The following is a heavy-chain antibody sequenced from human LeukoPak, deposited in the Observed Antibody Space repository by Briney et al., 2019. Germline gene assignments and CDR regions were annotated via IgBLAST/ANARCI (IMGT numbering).Heavy chain of an antibody. CDR1: GYTFTSYG. V-gene: IGHV1-18*01. J-gene: IGHJ4*02. D-gene: IGHD2/OR15-2a*01. CDR3: ARVSLFPEYGPFDY. Sequence: ASVKVSCKASGYTFTSYGISWVRQAPGQGLEWMGWISAYNGNTSYAQKLQGRVTMTTDTSTSTAYMELRSLRSDDTAVYYCARVSLFPEYGPFDYWGQGTLVTVSS. CDR2: ISAYNGNT.